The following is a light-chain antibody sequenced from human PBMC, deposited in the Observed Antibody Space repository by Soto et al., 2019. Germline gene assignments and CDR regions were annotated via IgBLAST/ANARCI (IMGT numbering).Light chain of an antibody. V-gene: IGKV3-20*01. J-gene: IGKJ1*01. CDR2: GAS. Sequence: EIVLTQSPGTLSLSPGERATLSCRASQSVSSTYLAWYQQKPGQAPRLLFYGASSRATDIPDRFSGSGSGTDFILTISRLEPEDFAVYYCQQYGSSPPWTFGQGTKVEIK. CDR3: QQYGSSPPWT. CDR1: QSVSSTY.